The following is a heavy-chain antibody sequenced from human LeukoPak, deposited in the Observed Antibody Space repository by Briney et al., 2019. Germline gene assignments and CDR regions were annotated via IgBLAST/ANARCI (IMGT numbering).Heavy chain of an antibody. D-gene: IGHD3-10*01. CDR3: ARVDRGSGSYYSFFDY. V-gene: IGHV4-39*01. Sequence: SDTLSLTCTVSGGSISSSSYYWGWIRQPPGKGLEWIGSIYYSGSTYYNPSHKSRVTISVDTSKNQFSLKLSSVTAADTAVYYCARVDRGSGSYYSFFDYWGQGTLVTVSS. CDR2: IYYSGST. J-gene: IGHJ4*02. CDR1: GGSISSSSYY.